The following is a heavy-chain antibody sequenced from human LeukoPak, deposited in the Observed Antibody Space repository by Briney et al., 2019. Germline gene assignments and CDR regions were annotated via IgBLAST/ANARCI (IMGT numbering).Heavy chain of an antibody. CDR1: GFSFDDYA. Sequence: GGSLRLSCAASGFSFDDYAMHWVRQAPGKGLEWVSAISGSGGSTYYADSVKGRFTISRDNSKNTLYLQMNSLRAEDTAVYYCATELLWFHWGQGTLVTVSS. D-gene: IGHD3-10*01. J-gene: IGHJ4*02. V-gene: IGHV3-23*01. CDR3: ATELLWFH. CDR2: ISGSGGST.